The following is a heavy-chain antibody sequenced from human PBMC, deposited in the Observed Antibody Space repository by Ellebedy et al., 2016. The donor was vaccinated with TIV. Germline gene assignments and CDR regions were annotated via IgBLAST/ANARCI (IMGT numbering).Heavy chain of an antibody. CDR1: GFTFSDYY. Sequence: PGGSLRLSCAVSGFTFSDYYMSWIRQAPGKGLEWVSYISSGGSTMKYADSAKGRFTISRDNADNSLYLQMNSLRADDTAVYYCARDRTGVLDIWGQGTMVTVSS. J-gene: IGHJ3*02. CDR2: ISSGGSTM. D-gene: IGHD3-10*01. CDR3: ARDRTGVLDI. V-gene: IGHV3-11*04.